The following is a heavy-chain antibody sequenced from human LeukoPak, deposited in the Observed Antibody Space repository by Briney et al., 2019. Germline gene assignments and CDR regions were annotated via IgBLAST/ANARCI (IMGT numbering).Heavy chain of an antibody. J-gene: IGHJ4*02. CDR3: AKRGGSYFDY. V-gene: IGHV3-30*18. D-gene: IGHD1-26*01. CDR2: ISNDGINK. Sequence: PGRSLRLSCAASGFTFSSSGMHWVRQAPGKGLEWLAVISNDGINKYYADSVKGRFTISKDNPKSTLYLEMNSLRAEDTAVYYCAKRGGSYFDYWGQGTLVTVSS. CDR1: GFTFSSSG.